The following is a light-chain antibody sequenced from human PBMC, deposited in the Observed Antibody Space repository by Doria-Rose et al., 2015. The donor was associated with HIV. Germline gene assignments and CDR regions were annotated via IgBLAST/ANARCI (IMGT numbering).Light chain of an antibody. Sequence: EIVMTQSPGTLSLSPGERATLSCRASQSFSSTYLAWYQQKPGQAPSLLIYDGSTRATGIPDRSSASGSGTDFTLTINRPEPEDFALYYCHQYGISWTFGQGTKVEI. CDR1: QSFSSTY. CDR2: DGS. J-gene: IGKJ1*01. V-gene: IGKV3-20*01. CDR3: HQYGISWT.